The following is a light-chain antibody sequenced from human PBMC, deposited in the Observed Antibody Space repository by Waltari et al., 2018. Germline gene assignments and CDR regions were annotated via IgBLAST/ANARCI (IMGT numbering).Light chain of an antibody. Sequence: EVVMTQSPGTLSVSPGERAILSCRASQSVITNVAWYQQQPGQAPRLLIYGAYTRATGIPARFSGSGSGTEFTLTISSLEPEDFAVYYCQQRSNCPLTFGGGTKVEIK. CDR2: GAY. J-gene: IGKJ4*01. CDR3: QQRSNCPLT. CDR1: QSVITN. V-gene: IGKV3-15*01.